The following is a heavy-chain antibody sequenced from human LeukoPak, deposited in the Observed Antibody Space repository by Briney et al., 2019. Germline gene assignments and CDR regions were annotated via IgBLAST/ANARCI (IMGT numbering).Heavy chain of an antibody. V-gene: IGHV4-4*07. CDR1: GGSISSYY. Sequence: PSETLSLTCTVSGGSISSYYWSWIRQPAGKGLEWIGHFYPTVSSNYNPSLKSRVTMSVDTSKNQFSLKLSSVTAADTAVYYCARDRYCSSTSCLPFDYWGQGTLVTVSS. J-gene: IGHJ4*02. CDR3: ARDRYCSSTSCLPFDY. D-gene: IGHD2-2*01. CDR2: FYPTVSS.